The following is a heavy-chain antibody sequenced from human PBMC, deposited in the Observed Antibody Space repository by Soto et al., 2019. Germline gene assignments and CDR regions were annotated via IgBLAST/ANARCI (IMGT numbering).Heavy chain of an antibody. D-gene: IGHD3-22*01. CDR2: IIPIFGTA. CDR1: EAPLTSYL. Sequence: QVQLVQSGAEVKKPGSSVKVSCKASEAPLTSYLLSGGRQPPGQGLEGRGGIIPIFGTANYAQKFQGRVTITADESTSTAYMELSSLRSEDTAVYYCARGGYYDSSGYYPLDYWGQGTLVTVSS. V-gene: IGHV1-69*01. J-gene: IGHJ4*02. CDR3: ARGGYYDSSGYYPLDY.